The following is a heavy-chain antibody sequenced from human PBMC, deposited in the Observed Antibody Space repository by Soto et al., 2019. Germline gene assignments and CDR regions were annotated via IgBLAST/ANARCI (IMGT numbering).Heavy chain of an antibody. D-gene: IGHD2-2*01. V-gene: IGHV4-59*08. Sequence: PSETLSLTCTVSGGSISSYYWSGIRQPPGKGLEWIGYIYYSGSTNYNPSLKSRVTISVDTSKNQFSLKLSSVTAADTAVYYCAVLGGYCSSTSCPGDWFDPWGQGTLVTVSS. CDR2: IYYSGST. CDR3: AVLGGYCSSTSCPGDWFDP. CDR1: GGSISSYY. J-gene: IGHJ5*02.